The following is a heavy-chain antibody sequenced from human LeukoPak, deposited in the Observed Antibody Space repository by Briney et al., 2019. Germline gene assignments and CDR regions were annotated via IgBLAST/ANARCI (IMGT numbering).Heavy chain of an antibody. CDR2: TYYRPKWYN. D-gene: IGHD6-19*01. Sequence: SQTLSLTCAISGDSVSSNSAAWNWIRRSPSRGLEWLGRTYYRPKWYNDYAVSVKSRITINPDTSKNQFSLQLKSVTPEDTAVYYCARAPGIAVPGSKNYFDYWGQGTLVTVSS. V-gene: IGHV6-1*01. J-gene: IGHJ4*02. CDR3: ARAPGIAVPGSKNYFDY. CDR1: GDSVSSNSAA.